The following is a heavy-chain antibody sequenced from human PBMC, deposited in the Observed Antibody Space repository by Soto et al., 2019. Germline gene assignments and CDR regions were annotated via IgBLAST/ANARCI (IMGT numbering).Heavy chain of an antibody. CDR2: IYYSGST. Sequence: PSETLSLTCTVSGGSISSYYWSWIRQPPGKGLEWIGYIYYSGSTNYNPSLKSRVTISVDTSKNQFSLKLSSVTAADTAVYYCARADAESYGDYSVNYFDYWGQGTLVPVSS. CDR3: ARADAESYGDYSVNYFDY. V-gene: IGHV4-59*08. CDR1: GGSISSYY. D-gene: IGHD4-17*01. J-gene: IGHJ4*02.